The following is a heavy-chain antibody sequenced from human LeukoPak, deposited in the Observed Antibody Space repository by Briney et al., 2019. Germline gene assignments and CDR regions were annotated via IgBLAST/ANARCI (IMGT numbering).Heavy chain of an antibody. Sequence: PGGPLRLSCSASGFAFSDYSLNWVRQAPGKGLEWVSYISVSGATVYCADSVKGRFTISRDNARNSLYLQMNSLRAEDTAVYYCARDSGSYYDRLDCWGQGTLVTVSS. D-gene: IGHD3-22*01. J-gene: IGHJ4*02. CDR3: ARDSGSYYDRLDC. V-gene: IGHV3-48*01. CDR1: GFAFSDYS. CDR2: ISVSGATV.